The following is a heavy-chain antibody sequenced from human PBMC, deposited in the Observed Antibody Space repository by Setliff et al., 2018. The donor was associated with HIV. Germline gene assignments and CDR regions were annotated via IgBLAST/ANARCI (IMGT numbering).Heavy chain of an antibody. CDR2: VSAYNANT. V-gene: IGHV1-18*01. D-gene: IGHD6-19*01. Sequence: GASVKVSCKASGYTYTNYAISWVRQAPGQGLEWMGYVSAYNANTNYAQNFRGRVTMTTDTSTTTVSIELRGLRADDTALYYCARHYTGGWHLEVFYIWGQWTMVTVS. CDR1: GYTYTNYA. J-gene: IGHJ3*02. CDR3: ARHYTGGWHLEVFYI.